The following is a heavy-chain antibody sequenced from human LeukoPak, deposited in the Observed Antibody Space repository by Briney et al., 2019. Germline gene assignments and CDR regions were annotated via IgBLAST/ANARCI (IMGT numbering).Heavy chain of an antibody. CDR2: IKSKTDGGTT. CDR1: GFTFSNAW. D-gene: IGHD3-3*01. J-gene: IGHJ4*02. V-gene: IGHV3-15*01. CDR3: ARVNRKRFLDY. Sequence: GGSLRLSCAASGFTFSNAWMSWVRQAPGKGLEWVGRIKSKTDGGTTDYAAPVKGRFTISRDDSKNTLYLQMNSLRAEDTAVYYCARVNRKRFLDYWGQGTLVTVSS.